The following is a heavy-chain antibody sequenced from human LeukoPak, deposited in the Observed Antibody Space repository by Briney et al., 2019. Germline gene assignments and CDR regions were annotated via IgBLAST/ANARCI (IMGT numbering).Heavy chain of an antibody. J-gene: IGHJ4*02. CDR1: GGSISSHY. Sequence: SETLSLTCTVSGGSISSHYWSWIRQPAGKRLEWIGRIYINGSTNYNPSLKSRVTISVDTSKNQFSLKLSSVTAADTAVYYCARLSGRDYYFDYWGQGTLVTVSS. CDR3: ARLSGRDYYFDY. CDR2: IYINGST. V-gene: IGHV4-4*07. D-gene: IGHD4/OR15-4a*01.